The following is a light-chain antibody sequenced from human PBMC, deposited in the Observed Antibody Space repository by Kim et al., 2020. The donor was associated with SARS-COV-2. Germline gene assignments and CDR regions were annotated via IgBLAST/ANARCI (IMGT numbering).Light chain of an antibody. V-gene: IGLV2-14*01. CDR2: DVN. Sequence: QSALTQPASVSGSPGQSITISCTGTSSDVGGFNYVSWYQQHPGKAPKVMIYDVNKRPSGVSNRFSGSKSVNTASLTISGLQAEDEADYYCSSYASSGAVIFGGGTKVTVL. CDR3: SSYASSGAVI. CDR1: SSDVGGFNY. J-gene: IGLJ2*01.